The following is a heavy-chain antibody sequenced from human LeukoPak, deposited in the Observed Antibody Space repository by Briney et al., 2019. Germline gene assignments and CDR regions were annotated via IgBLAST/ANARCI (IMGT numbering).Heavy chain of an antibody. CDR3: ARSGSTSYAFGY. D-gene: IGHD2-2*01. J-gene: IGHJ4*02. V-gene: IGHV1-8*02. Sequence: GASVKVSCKASGYTFTNYYMHWVRQAPGQGLEWMGWMNPNSGNTGYAQKFQGRVTMTRNTSISTAYMELSSLRSEDTAVYYCARSGSTSYAFGYWGQGTLVTVSS. CDR1: GYTFTNYY. CDR2: MNPNSGNT.